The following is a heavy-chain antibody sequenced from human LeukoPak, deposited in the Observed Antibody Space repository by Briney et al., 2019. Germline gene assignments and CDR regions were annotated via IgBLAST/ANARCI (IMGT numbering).Heavy chain of an antibody. CDR3: ARDQGDIVVVPAAPFDY. Sequence: GGSLRLSCVVSGFTFTSYDMNWVRQAPGKGLEWVSFTSSGGSTTFYADSVKGRFTISRDNAKNSLYLHMNSLRVEDTAVYYCARDQGDIVVVPAAPFDYWGQGTLVTVSS. D-gene: IGHD2-2*01. J-gene: IGHJ4*02. CDR2: TSSGGSTT. V-gene: IGHV3-48*03. CDR1: GFTFTSYD.